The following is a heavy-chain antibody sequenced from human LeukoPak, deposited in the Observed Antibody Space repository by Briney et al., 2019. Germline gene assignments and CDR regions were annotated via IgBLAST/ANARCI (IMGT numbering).Heavy chain of an antibody. CDR1: GGSNSTYY. Sequence: SETLSLTCTVSGGSNSTYYWSWIRQPPRKGLEWIGYIYHSGSTNYNPSLKSRVTISVDTSQNQFYLKLSSVTAADTAVYYCARDGYSGSDALWGQGTLVTVSS. CDR2: IYHSGST. J-gene: IGHJ4*02. V-gene: IGHV4-59*01. CDR3: ARDGYSGSDAL. D-gene: IGHD5-12*01.